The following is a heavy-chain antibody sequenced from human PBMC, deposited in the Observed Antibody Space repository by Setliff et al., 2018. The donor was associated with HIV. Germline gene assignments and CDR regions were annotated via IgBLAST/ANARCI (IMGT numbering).Heavy chain of an antibody. CDR3: ARFDVTPMTTRDY. V-gene: IGHV4-34*01. CDR2: INHSGGST. CDR1: GESFSGYY. Sequence: SETLSLTCAVYGESFSGYYWNWIRQPPGKGLEWIGEINHSGGSTNFNPSLKSRVTISVDSSKKQFSLKLSSVTDADTAVYYCARFDVTPMTTRDYWGQGTQVTVSS. J-gene: IGHJ4*02. D-gene: IGHD4-17*01.